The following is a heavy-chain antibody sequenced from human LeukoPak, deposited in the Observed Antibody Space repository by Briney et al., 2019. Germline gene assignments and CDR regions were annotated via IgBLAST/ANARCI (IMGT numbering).Heavy chain of an antibody. CDR2: ISGSGGST. CDR3: AKDPRYCSSTSCPKGLENWFDP. V-gene: IGHV3-23*01. J-gene: IGHJ5*02. CDR1: GFTFSSYA. Sequence: PGGSLRLSCAAPGFTFSSYAMSWVRQAPGKGLEWVSAISGSGGSTYYADSVKGRFTISRDNSKNTLYLQMNSLRAEDTAVYYCAKDPRYCSSTSCPKGLENWFDPWGQGTLVTVSS. D-gene: IGHD2-2*01.